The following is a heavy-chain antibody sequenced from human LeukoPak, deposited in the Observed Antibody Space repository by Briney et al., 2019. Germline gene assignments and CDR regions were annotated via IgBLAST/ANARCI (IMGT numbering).Heavy chain of an antibody. J-gene: IGHJ4*02. Sequence: GSLRLSCADSGFPFSRYRMSWVRQAQGKGVEWVANIKQDGSDKYYVDSVKGGLTISRDNAKNSLYLQLNSLRADDTAVYYCARLTGTTGFDYWGQGTLVTVSS. V-gene: IGHV3-7*01. CDR2: IKQDGSDK. D-gene: IGHD1-1*01. CDR3: ARLTGTTGFDY. CDR1: GFPFSRYR.